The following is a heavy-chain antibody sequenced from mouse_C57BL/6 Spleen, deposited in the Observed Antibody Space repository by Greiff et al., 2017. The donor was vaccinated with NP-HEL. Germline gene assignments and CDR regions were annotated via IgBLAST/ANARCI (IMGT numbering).Heavy chain of an antibody. D-gene: IGHD2-1*01. CDR3: ASGGNYEDYYAMDY. Sequence: EESGPGLVKPSQSLSLTCSVTGYSITSGYYWNWIRQFPGNKLEWMGYISYDGSNNYNPSLKNRISITRDTSKNQFFLKLNSVTTEDTATYYCASGGNYEDYYAMDYWGQGTSVTVSS. J-gene: IGHJ4*01. CDR2: ISYDGSN. CDR1: GYSITSGYY. V-gene: IGHV3-6*01.